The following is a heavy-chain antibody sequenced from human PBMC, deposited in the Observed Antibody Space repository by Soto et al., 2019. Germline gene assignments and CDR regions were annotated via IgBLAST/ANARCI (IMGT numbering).Heavy chain of an antibody. CDR2: IKSKTDAGTT. D-gene: IGHD3-10*01. V-gene: IGHV3-15*01. J-gene: IGHJ4*02. CDR1: GVTFSNAW. CDR3: STADNYYGSGTFDY. Sequence: EVQLVESGGGLVKPGGSLRLSCAASGVTFSNAWMSWVRQAPGKGLEWVGHIKSKTDAGTTDYTAPVKGRFTISRDDSKNTLYLQMNSLKTEDTAVYYCSTADNYYGSGTFDYWGQGTLVTVSS.